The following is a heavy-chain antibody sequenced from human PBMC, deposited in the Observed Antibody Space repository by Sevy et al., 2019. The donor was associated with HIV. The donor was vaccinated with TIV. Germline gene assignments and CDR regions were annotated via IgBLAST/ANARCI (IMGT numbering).Heavy chain of an antibody. CDR1: GYSISSGYL. D-gene: IGHD3-10*01. V-gene: IGHV4-38-2*01. CDR3: ARLAVPRISSSGTYYNHGWFDV. J-gene: IGHJ5*02. CDR2: IYHSRST. Sequence: SETLSLTCAVSGYSISSGYLWAWIRQPPGRGLEWIGRIYHSRSTYYNSSLTSRVTISVDTSKNQFSLKLSSVTAADTAVYYCARLAVPRISSSGTYYNHGWFDVWGQGILVTVSS.